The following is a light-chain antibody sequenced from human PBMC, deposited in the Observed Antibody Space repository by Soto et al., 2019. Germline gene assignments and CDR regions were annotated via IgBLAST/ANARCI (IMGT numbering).Light chain of an antibody. Sequence: DIQMTQSPSTLSASVGDRVTITCRASQSISSWLAWYQQKPGKAPKLLIYKASSLESGVPSRFSGSGSGTDFTITISSLQPDDFATNYCQQYNSYSRYTFGQGTKLEIK. V-gene: IGKV1-5*03. CDR2: KAS. CDR3: QQYNSYSRYT. J-gene: IGKJ2*01. CDR1: QSISSW.